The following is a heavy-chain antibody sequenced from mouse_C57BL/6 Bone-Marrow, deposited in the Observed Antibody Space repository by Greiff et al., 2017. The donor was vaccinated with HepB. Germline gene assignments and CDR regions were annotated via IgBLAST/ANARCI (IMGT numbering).Heavy chain of an antibody. D-gene: IGHD5-5*01. CDR2: IHPNSGST. CDR3: ARGKDYPAWFAY. V-gene: IGHV1-64*01. CDR1: GYTFTSYW. J-gene: IGHJ3*01. Sequence: VQLQQPGAELVKPGASVKLSCKASGYTFTSYWMHWVKQRPGQGLEWIGMIHPNSGSTNYNEKFKSKATLTVDKSSSTAYMQLSSLTSEDSAVYYCARGKDYPAWFAYWGQGTLVTVSA.